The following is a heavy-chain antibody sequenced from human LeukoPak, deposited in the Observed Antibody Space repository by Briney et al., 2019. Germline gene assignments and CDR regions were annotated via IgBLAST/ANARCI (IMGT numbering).Heavy chain of an antibody. CDR3: ARDKYRPGYYYYGMDV. J-gene: IGHJ6*02. V-gene: IGHV1-69*13. Sequence: ASVKVSCKASGGPFISYAISWVRQAPGRGVEWMGGIIPIFGTANYAQKFQGRVTITADESTSTAYMELSSLRSEDTAVYYCARDKYRPGYYYYGMDVWGQGTTVTVSS. CDR1: GGPFISYA. CDR2: IIPIFGTA. D-gene: IGHD2-2*01.